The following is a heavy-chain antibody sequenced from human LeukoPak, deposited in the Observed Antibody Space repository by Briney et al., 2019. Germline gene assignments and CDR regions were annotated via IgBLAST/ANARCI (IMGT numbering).Heavy chain of an antibody. D-gene: IGHD1-1*01. V-gene: IGHV3-7*01. J-gene: IGHJ4*02. CDR3: ARDQGTGSDF. CDR1: GFTFSSYW. Sequence: GGSLRLSCAASGFTFSSYWMSWVRQVPGKGLEWVANIKQDGSEKYYVDSVKGRFTMSRDNDKNSLYLQMNSLRAEDTAVYYCARDQGTGSDFWGQGTLVTVSS. CDR2: IKQDGSEK.